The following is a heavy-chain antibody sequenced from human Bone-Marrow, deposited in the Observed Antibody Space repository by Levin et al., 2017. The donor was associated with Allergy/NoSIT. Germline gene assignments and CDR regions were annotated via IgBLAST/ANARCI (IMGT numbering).Heavy chain of an antibody. Sequence: GESLKISCEGSRFTFMNNWIGWVRQMPGKGLEWVGNIYPGDSQTRKNPSFQGQVTFSVDKGNSIVYLHWSNLKAADTAMYYCATAPGRYNGFVWFESWGQGTLVTVSS. V-gene: IGHV5-51*01. CDR2: IYPGDSQT. CDR3: ATAPGRYNGFVWFES. J-gene: IGHJ5*01. CDR1: RFTFMNNW. D-gene: IGHD5-12*01.